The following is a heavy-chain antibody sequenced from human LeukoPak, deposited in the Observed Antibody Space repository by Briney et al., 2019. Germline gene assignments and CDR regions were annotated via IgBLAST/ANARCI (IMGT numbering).Heavy chain of an antibody. Sequence: PGGSLRLSCAASGFTFSSYEMNWVRQAPGKGLEWVSYISSSGSTIYYADSVKGRFNISRDNAKNSLYLQMNSLRAEDTAVYYCARDGVWGSDAFDYWGQGTLVTVSS. CDR3: ARDGVWGSDAFDY. V-gene: IGHV3-48*03. CDR1: GFTFSSYE. J-gene: IGHJ4*02. D-gene: IGHD2-21*02. CDR2: ISSSGSTI.